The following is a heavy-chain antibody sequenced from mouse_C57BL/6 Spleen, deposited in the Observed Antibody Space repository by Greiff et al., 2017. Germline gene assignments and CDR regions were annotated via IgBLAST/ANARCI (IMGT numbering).Heavy chain of an antibody. CDR1: GYSITSGYD. V-gene: IGHV3-1*01. Sequence: EVKLMESGPGMVKPSQSLSLTCTVTGYSITSGYDWHWIRHFPGNRLGWMGYISYSGSTNYNPSLKSRISITHDTSKNQFFLKLNSVTTEDTATYYCARGGDYWGQGTSVTVSS. CDR2: ISYSGST. J-gene: IGHJ4*01. CDR3: ARGGDY.